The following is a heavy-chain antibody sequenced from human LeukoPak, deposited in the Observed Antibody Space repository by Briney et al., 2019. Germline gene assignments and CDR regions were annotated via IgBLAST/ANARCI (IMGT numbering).Heavy chain of an antibody. J-gene: IGHJ4*02. CDR2: IRSDGSNK. V-gene: IGHV3-30*02. CDR1: GFTFSIYG. D-gene: IGHD2-2*01. CDR3: ATRGYCGSTICPPDY. Sequence: GRSLRLSCASSGFTFSIYGMHWVRQPLGKGLEGVTFIRSDGSNKYYADSVKGRFTISRDNSKNTLYLQMNSLRLEDTAVYYCATRGYCGSTICPPDYWGQGTLVTVSS.